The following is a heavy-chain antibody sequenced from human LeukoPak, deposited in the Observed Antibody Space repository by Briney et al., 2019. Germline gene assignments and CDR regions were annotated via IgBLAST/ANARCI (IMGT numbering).Heavy chain of an antibody. CDR1: GGSISSGDYY. J-gene: IGHJ4*02. D-gene: IGHD1-26*01. Sequence: PSQTLSLTCTVSGGSISSGDYYWSWIRQPPGKGLEWIGYIYYSGSTYYNPSLKGRVTISVDTSKNQFSLKLSSVTAADTAVYYCARDRGTYFGYFDYWGQGTLVTVSS. CDR2: IYYSGST. CDR3: ARDRGTYFGYFDY. V-gene: IGHV4-30-4*01.